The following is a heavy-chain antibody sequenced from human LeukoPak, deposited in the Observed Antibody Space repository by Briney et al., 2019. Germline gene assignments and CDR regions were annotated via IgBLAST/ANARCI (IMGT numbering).Heavy chain of an antibody. Sequence: PSETLSLTCTVSGGSISSYYWSWIRQPAGKGLEWIGRIYTSGSTNYNPSLKSRVTMSVDTSKNQFSLKLSSVTAADTALYYCARDLGPVAVAGYNWFDPWGQGTLATVSS. D-gene: IGHD6-19*01. CDR2: IYTSGST. CDR3: ARDLGPVAVAGYNWFDP. CDR1: GGSISSYY. V-gene: IGHV4-4*07. J-gene: IGHJ5*02.